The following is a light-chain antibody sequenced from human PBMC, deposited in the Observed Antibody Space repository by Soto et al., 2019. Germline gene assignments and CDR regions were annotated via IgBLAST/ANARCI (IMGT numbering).Light chain of an antibody. CDR2: GAS. CDR1: QSVSSN. CDR3: QQYNNWPKT. Sequence: EIVVTQSPAILSVSPGERATLSCRASQSVSSNLAWYQQKPGQAPRLLIYGASTRATGIPARFSGSGSGTDFTLTISSLQSEDFAVYDCQQYNNWPKTFGQGTKVDIK. J-gene: IGKJ1*01. V-gene: IGKV3-15*01.